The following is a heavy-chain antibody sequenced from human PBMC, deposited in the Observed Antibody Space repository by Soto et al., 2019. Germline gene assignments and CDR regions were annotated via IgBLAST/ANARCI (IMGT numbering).Heavy chain of an antibody. CDR3: AKGKKRYSGSYYKHYYYYGMDV. D-gene: IGHD3-10*01. Sequence: PGGSLRLSCAASGFTFSSYAMSWVRQAPGKGLEWVSAISGSGGSTYYADSVKGRFTISRDNSKNTLYLQMNSLRAEDTAVYYCAKGKKRYSGSYYKHYYYYGMDVWGQGTTVTVS. V-gene: IGHV3-23*01. CDR2: ISGSGGST. CDR1: GFTFSSYA. J-gene: IGHJ6*02.